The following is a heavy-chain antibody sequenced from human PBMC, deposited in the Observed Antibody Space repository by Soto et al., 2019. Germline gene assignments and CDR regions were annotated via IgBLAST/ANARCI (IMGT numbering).Heavy chain of an antibody. CDR1: GGSLSSYY. D-gene: IGHD3-16*02. V-gene: IGHV4-59*12. CDR3: TRGSLLHGMDV. J-gene: IGHJ6*02. CDR2: IYYSGST. Sequence: SETLSVTCTVAGGSLSSYYLSWIRQPPGKGLEWIGYIYYSGSTNYNPSLKSRVTISVDTSKNQFSLQLNSVTPEDTAIYYCTRGSLLHGMDVWGQGTTVTVSS.